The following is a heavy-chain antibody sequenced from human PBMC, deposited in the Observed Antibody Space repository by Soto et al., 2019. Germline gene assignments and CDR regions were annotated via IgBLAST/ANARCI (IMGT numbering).Heavy chain of an antibody. CDR3: SRHTGHCSGFIDY. V-gene: IGHV4-39*01. CDR1: GGSFSSSSNY. D-gene: IGHD6-19*01. J-gene: IGHJ4*02. CDR2: IYFSGST. Sequence: PSEPLSLTCTVSGGSFSSSSNYWGWIPQPQGKGLEWFGSIYFSGSTYSNPSLKSRATLSVDTPKHQFSLKRSPVTAAATAAYNCSRHTGHCSGFIDYWGQGTLVTVSS.